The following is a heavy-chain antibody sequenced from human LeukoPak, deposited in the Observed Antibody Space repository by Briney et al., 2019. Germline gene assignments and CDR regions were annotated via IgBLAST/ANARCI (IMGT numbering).Heavy chain of an antibody. J-gene: IGHJ3*02. V-gene: IGHV4-39*01. CDR3: ARPCGGNCYFQAFDI. CDR2: IYYRGST. D-gene: IGHD2-21*02. Sequence: PSETLSLTCTVSGGSVSRSSCYWGWIRQPPGKGLEWIGSIYYRGSTNYTPSLKSRVTISVDTSKNQFSLKLSSVTAADTAVYFCARPCGGNCYFQAFDIWGQGTVVTVSS. CDR1: GGSVSRSSCY.